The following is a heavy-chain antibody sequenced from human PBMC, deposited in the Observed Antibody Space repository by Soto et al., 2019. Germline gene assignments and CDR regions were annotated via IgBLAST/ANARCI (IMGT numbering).Heavy chain of an antibody. J-gene: IGHJ6*02. V-gene: IGHV1-69*06. CDR2: IIPIFGTA. Sequence: SSVQVSCTASGGTFSSDPISWVRQAPGQGLEWMGGIIPIFGTANYAQKFQGRVTITADKSTSTAYMELSSLRSEDTAVDYCATDVLKAMYYYCCLYVGD. CDR1: GGTFSSDP. D-gene: IGHD5-18*01. CDR3: ATDVLKAMYYYCCLYV.